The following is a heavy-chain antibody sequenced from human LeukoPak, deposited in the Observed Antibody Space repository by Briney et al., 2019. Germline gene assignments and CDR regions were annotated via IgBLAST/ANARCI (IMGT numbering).Heavy chain of an antibody. J-gene: IGHJ4*02. D-gene: IGHD4-17*01. V-gene: IGHV4-31*03. CDR1: GGSISSGGYY. CDR3: ARVGDDYGDYRRAEGAPVFDY. CDR2: IYYSGST. Sequence: SQTLSLTCTVSGGSISSGGYYWSWIRQHPGKGLEWIGYIYYSGSTYYNPSLKSRVTISVDTSKNQFSLKLSSVTAADTAVYYCARVGDDYGDYRRAEGAPVFDYWGQGTLVTVSS.